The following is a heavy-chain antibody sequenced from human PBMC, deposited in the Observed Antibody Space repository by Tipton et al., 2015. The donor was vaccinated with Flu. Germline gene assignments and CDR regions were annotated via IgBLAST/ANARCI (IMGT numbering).Heavy chain of an antibody. CDR1: GFYFATYG. V-gene: IGHV3-33*01. J-gene: IGHJ6*02. Sequence: SLRLSCAASGFYFATYGMHWVRQAPGKGLEWVAVIWFDGSDKCYANSVKGRFTISRDNTNRNLLHLDMRHLTTEDTGVYYCARDRGSGYAYYGMDVWGLGTSVTVS. CDR3: ARDRGSGYAYYGMDV. CDR2: IWFDGSDK. D-gene: IGHD3-10*01.